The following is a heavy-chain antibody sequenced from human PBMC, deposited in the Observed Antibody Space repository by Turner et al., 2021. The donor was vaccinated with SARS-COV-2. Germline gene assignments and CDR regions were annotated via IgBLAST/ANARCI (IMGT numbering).Heavy chain of an antibody. D-gene: IGHD4-17*01. J-gene: IGHJ3*02. CDR3: ARGAHGDYEDAFDI. CDR1: GFTFSSYG. V-gene: IGHV3-33*01. CDR2: IWYDGSNK. Sequence: QVQLVESGGGVVQPGRSLRLSCAGSGFTFSSYGMHWVRQAPGKGLEWVAVIWYDGSNKFYADSVKGRFTISRDNSKNTLYLQMNSLRAEDTAVYYCARGAHGDYEDAFDIWGQGTLVTISS.